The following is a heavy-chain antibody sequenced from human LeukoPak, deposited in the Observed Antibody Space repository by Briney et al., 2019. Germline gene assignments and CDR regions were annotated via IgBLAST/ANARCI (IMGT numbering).Heavy chain of an antibody. CDR3: ARLKLYGDYPYYFDY. Sequence: SETLSLTCTVSGGSISSYYWSWIRQPPGKGLEWIGYIYYSGSTNYNPSLKSRVTISVDTSKNQFSLKLSSVTAADTAVYYCARLKLYGDYPYYFDYWGQGTLVTVSS. V-gene: IGHV4-59*08. J-gene: IGHJ4*02. CDR2: IYYSGST. CDR1: GGSISSYY. D-gene: IGHD4-17*01.